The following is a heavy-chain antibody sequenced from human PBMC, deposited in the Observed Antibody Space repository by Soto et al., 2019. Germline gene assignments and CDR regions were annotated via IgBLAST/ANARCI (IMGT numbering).Heavy chain of an antibody. CDR2: IYHSGST. D-gene: IGHD5-12*01. Sequence: QLQLQESGSGLVKPSQTLSLTCAVSGVSISSGGYSWSWIRQPPGKGLEWLGYIYHSGSTYYTPSFMSRVTISVDRSKNQFSLKLSSVTAADTAVYYCASRDGYKIDWYFDLWGRGTLVTVSS. CDR3: ASRDGYKIDWYFDL. J-gene: IGHJ2*01. V-gene: IGHV4-30-2*01. CDR1: GVSISSGGYS.